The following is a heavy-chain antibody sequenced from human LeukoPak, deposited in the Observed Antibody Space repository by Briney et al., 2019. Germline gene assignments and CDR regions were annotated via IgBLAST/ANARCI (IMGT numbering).Heavy chain of an antibody. CDR1: GGTFSSYA. J-gene: IGHJ4*02. D-gene: IGHD6-13*01. CDR3: AKRRQYSSTHFHFDY. Sequence: GASVKVSCKASGGTFSSYAISWVRQAPGQGLEWMGGIIPIFGTANYAQKFQGRVTITADESTSTAYMELSSLRSEDTAVYYCAKRRQYSSTHFHFDYWGQGTLITVSS. V-gene: IGHV1-69*13. CDR2: IIPIFGTA.